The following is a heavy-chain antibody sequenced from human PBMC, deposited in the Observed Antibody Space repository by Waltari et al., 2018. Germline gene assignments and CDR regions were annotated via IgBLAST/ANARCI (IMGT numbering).Heavy chain of an antibody. CDR3: ARDRYSNVWGGFDF. V-gene: IGHV3-33*01. J-gene: IGHJ4*02. D-gene: IGHD6-19*01. Sequence: QVQLLESGGGVVQPGTSLRLSCAASGFIFNSFGMHWVRQAPGRGLEWVAGTWNDGTNKYYVDSVKGRFTISRDNSKNMFFLHMNSLRAEDTAIFYCARDRYSNVWGGFDFWGQGALVTVSS. CDR1: GFIFNSFG. CDR2: TWNDGTNK.